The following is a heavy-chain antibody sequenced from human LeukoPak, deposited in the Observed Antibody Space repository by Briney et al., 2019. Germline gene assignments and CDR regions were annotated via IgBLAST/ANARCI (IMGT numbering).Heavy chain of an antibody. V-gene: IGHV3-23*01. D-gene: IGHD1-1*01. CDR1: GFTFSSYA. CDR2: VSSNGAKT. J-gene: IGHJ3*02. Sequence: GGSLRLSCAASGFTFSSYAITWVRQAPGKGLEWVSAVSSNGAKTYYADSVKGRFTISRDNYKNMVFLQMNSLRAEDTAVYYCAKDRRGNAPRGAFDIWGQGTMVTVSS. CDR3: AKDRRGNAPRGAFDI.